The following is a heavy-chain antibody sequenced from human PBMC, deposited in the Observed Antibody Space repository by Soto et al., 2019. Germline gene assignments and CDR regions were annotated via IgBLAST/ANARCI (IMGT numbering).Heavy chain of an antibody. Sequence: EVQLLESGGGLVQPGGSLRLSCAASGFTFSSYAMSWVRQAPGKGLEWVSAISGSGGSTYYADSVKGRFTISRDNSKNTLYPKMNSLRAEDTSVYYCAKESTVRFLEWFSYDDDGMDVWGHGTTVTVSS. J-gene: IGHJ6*02. V-gene: IGHV3-23*01. D-gene: IGHD3-3*01. CDR1: GFTFSSYA. CDR3: AKESTVRFLEWFSYDDDGMDV. CDR2: ISGSGGST.